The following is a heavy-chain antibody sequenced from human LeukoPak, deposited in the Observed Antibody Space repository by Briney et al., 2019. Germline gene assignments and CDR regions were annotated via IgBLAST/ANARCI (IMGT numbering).Heavy chain of an antibody. CDR3: ARVNPAMDLSVDY. V-gene: IGHV4-59*08. CDR1: GGSISSYY. J-gene: IGHJ4*02. D-gene: IGHD5-18*01. Sequence: PSETLSLTCTVSGGSISSYYWSWIRQPPGKGLEWIGYIYYSGSTNYNPSLKSRVTISVDTSKNQFSLKLSSVTAADTAVYYCARVNPAMDLSVDYWGQGTLVTVSS. CDR2: IYYSGST.